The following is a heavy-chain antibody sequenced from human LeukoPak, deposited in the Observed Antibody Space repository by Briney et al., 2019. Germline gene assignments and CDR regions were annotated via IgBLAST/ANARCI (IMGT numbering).Heavy chain of an antibody. Sequence: LRASVNVSCKASGGTFSSYAISWVRQAPGQGLEWMGGIIPIFGTANYAQKFQGRVTITADESTSTAYMELSSLRSEDTSVYYCARAWGVTTNWFDPWGQGTLVTVSS. CDR2: IIPIFGTA. D-gene: IGHD4-17*01. CDR3: ARAWGVTTNWFDP. J-gene: IGHJ5*02. V-gene: IGHV1-69*13. CDR1: GGTFSSYA.